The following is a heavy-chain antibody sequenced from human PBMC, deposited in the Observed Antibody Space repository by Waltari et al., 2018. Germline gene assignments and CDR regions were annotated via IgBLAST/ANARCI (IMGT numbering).Heavy chain of an antibody. J-gene: IGHJ6*02. V-gene: IGHV3-48*03. CDR2: ISSSGSTI. CDR1: GFTFSSYA. Sequence: EVQLVESGGGLVQPGGSLRLSCAASGFTFSSYALNWVGQAQGKGLEWVSYISSSGSTIYYADSVKGRFTISRDNAKNSLYLQMNSLRAEDTAVYYCARDLGRGQLALVYYYYYYGMDVWGQGTTVTVSS. D-gene: IGHD6-6*01. CDR3: ARDLGRGQLALVYYYYYYGMDV.